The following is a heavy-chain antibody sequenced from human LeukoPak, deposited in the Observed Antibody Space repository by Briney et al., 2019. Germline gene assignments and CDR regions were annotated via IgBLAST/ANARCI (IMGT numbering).Heavy chain of an antibody. D-gene: IGHD2-15*01. CDR1: GGSISTYV. CDR3: ARYHQPSGPNWLDR. Sequence: PSETLSLTCTVSGGSISTYVWTWIRQFPGKGLEWIGYIYYTGTTSYNPSLKSRVTISVDTSKNQFSLSLSSVTAADTAVYYCARYHQPSGPNWLDRWGQGTLVTVSS. J-gene: IGHJ5*02. CDR2: IYYTGTT. V-gene: IGHV4-59*01.